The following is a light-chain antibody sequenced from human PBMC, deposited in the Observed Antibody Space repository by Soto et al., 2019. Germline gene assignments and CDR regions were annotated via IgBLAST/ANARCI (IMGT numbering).Light chain of an antibody. J-gene: IGKJ1*01. Sequence: EIVLTQSPGTLSLSPGKRAALSCRAGQSVSSNLAWYQHKPGQAPRLLIYGASTRATGIPARFSGSGSGTEFTLTISSLQSEDFAVYYCQQYNNWPSWTFGQGTKVDI. CDR1: QSVSSN. V-gene: IGKV3-15*01. CDR3: QQYNNWPSWT. CDR2: GAS.